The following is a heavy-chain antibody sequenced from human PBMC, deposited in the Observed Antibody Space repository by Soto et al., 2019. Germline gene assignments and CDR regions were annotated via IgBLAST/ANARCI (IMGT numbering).Heavy chain of an antibody. CDR2: TYYRSKWYN. Sequence: KQSQTLSLTCAISGDSVSSNSAAWNWIRQSPSRGLEWLGRTYYRSKWYNDYAVSVKSRITINPDTSKNQFSLQLNSVTPEDTAVYYCARDPGWELRFYYGMDVWGQGTTVTVSS. J-gene: IGHJ6*02. CDR3: ARDPGWELRFYYGMDV. CDR1: GDSVSSNSAA. V-gene: IGHV6-1*01. D-gene: IGHD1-26*01.